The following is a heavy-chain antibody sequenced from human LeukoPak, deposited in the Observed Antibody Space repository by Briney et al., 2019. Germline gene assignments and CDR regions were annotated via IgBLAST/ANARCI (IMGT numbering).Heavy chain of an antibody. CDR1: GGSISSRDYY. CDR2: IYYSGST. J-gene: IGHJ4*02. CDR3: AREIGDILTGHYFDY. D-gene: IGHD3-9*01. V-gene: IGHV4-39*07. Sequence: PSETLSLTCTVSGGSISSRDYYWGWIRQPPGKGLEWCGNIYYSGSTYYNPSLKSRVTISVDTSKNQFSLKLSSVTAADTAVYYCAREIGDILTGHYFDYWGQGTLVTVSS.